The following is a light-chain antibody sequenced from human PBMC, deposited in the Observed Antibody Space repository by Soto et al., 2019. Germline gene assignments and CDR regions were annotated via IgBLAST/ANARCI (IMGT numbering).Light chain of an antibody. J-gene: IGKJ3*01. V-gene: IGKV3-20*01. CDR2: ATS. Sequence: EIVLTQSPGTLSLSPGETATLSCRASQTVNSDYLAWFQQRPGQAPRLLIFATSRRATDIPDRFSGSGSGTDFTLTINGVEPEDRAVYYCQKYGGSPLVTFGPGTKVDIK. CDR1: QTVNSDY. CDR3: QKYGGSPLVT.